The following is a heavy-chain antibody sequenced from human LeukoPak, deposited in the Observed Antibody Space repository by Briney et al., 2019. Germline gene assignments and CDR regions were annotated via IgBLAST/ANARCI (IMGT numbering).Heavy chain of an antibody. CDR2: INPNSGGT. D-gene: IGHD3-3*01. J-gene: IGHJ4*02. Sequence: ASVKVSCKASGYTFTGYYMHWVRQAPGQGLEWMGWINPNSGGTNYAQKFQGRVTMTRDTSISTAYMELSRLRSDDTAVYYCARALPVRFSRGYWDQGTLVTVSS. CDR3: ARALPVRFSRGY. V-gene: IGHV1-2*02. CDR1: GYTFTGYY.